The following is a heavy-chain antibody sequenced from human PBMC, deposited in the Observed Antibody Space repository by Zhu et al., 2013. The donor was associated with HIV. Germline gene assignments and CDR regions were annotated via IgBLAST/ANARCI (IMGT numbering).Heavy chain of an antibody. D-gene: IGHD4-17*01. CDR2: ISSSSSYI. CDR1: GFTFSSYS. CDR3: ARGAVGYGDYDDAFDI. J-gene: IGHJ3*02. V-gene: IGHV3-21*01. Sequence: VQLVESGGGLVKPGGSLRLSCAASGFTFSSYSMNWVRQAPGKGLEWVSSISSSSSYIYYADSVKGRFTISRDNAKNSLYLQMNSLRAEDTAVYYCARGAVGYGDYDDAFDIWGQGTMVTVSS.